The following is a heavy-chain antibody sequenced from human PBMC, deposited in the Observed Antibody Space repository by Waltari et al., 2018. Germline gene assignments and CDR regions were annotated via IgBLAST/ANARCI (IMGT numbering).Heavy chain of an antibody. CDR2: IIPIVGTP. J-gene: IGHJ3*01. D-gene: IGHD1-26*01. CDR3: ARRNLGFAFDV. Sequence: QVHLVQSGAEVKKPGSSMQVSCKASGGTFVSYSIDWVRQAAGQGVEWLGGIIPIVGTPQYAQKFQGRVTLTADASTTTAYLELSGLGSDDTAIYYCARRNLGFAFDVWGQGTLVIVSS. V-gene: IGHV1-69*12. CDR1: GGTFVSYS.